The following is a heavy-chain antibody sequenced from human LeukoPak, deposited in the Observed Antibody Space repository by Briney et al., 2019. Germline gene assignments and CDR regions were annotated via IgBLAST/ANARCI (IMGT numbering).Heavy chain of an antibody. J-gene: IGHJ4*02. CDR2: IYYSGST. V-gene: IGHV4-30-4*08. D-gene: IGHD3-22*01. CDR1: GGSFSDYY. CDR3: ASSYYDSSGYRLDY. Sequence: PSETLSLTCAVYGGSFSDYYWSWIRQPPGKGLEWIGYIYYSGSTYYNPSLKSRVTISVDTSKNQFSLKLSSVTAADTAVYYCASSYYDSSGYRLDYWGQGTLVTVSS.